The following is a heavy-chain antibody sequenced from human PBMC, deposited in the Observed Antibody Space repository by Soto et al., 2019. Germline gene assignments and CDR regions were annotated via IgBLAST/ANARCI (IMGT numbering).Heavy chain of an antibody. CDR1: GGSISSGDYY. J-gene: IGHJ2*01. CDR3: ARDRGRSGTTVVTPKFFPYWYFDL. D-gene: IGHD4-17*01. Sequence: QVQLQESGPGLVKPSQTLSLTCTVSGGSISSGDYYWSWIRQPPGKGLEWIGYIYYSGSTYYNPSLKSRVTISVDTSKNQFSLKLSSVTAADTAVYYCARDRGRSGTTVVTPKFFPYWYFDLWGRGTLVTVSS. CDR2: IYYSGST. V-gene: IGHV4-30-4*01.